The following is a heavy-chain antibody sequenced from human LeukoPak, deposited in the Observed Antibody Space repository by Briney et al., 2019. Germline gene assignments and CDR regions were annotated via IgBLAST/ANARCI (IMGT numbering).Heavy chain of an antibody. CDR3: ARGWYIDY. Sequence: GGSLRLSCAASGFTFSSYGMTWVRQAPGKGLEWVSVIGGSGGSTNYADAVKGRFTISKDTSKNTLYLQMNSLGAEDTAVYYCARGWYIDYWGQGTLVTVSS. J-gene: IGHJ4*02. CDR2: IGGSGGST. CDR1: GFTFSSYG. V-gene: IGHV3-23*01. D-gene: IGHD6-19*01.